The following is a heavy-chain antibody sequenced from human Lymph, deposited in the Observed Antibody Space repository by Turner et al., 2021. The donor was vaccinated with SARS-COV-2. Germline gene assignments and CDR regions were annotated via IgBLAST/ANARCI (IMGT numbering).Heavy chain of an antibody. Sequence: QVQLVQSGAEVKRPGASVKVSCKASGYIFTGYDMHWVRQAPGQGLEWMGWINPNSGGTNYAQKFQGRVTMTRDTSISTAYMEVSRLRSDDTAVYYCARDTRGDYSYYYDGMDVWGQGTTVTVSS. CDR2: INPNSGGT. CDR3: ARDTRGDYSYYYDGMDV. V-gene: IGHV1-2*02. D-gene: IGHD4-17*01. J-gene: IGHJ6*02. CDR1: GYIFTGYD.